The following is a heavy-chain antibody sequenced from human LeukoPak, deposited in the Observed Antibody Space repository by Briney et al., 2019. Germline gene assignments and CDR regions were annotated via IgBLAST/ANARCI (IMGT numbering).Heavy chain of an antibody. D-gene: IGHD1-1*01. J-gene: IGHJ4*02. CDR3: AREMERQITD. CDR2: IHPSGTT. CDR1: GFSISMGYY. V-gene: IGHV4-38-2*02. Sequence: SETLSLTCAVSGFSISMGYYWVWIRQPAGQGLEWIGSIHPSGTTFYNSSLNSRVTMSIDAPKNQFSLRLSLVTAADTAVYFCAREMERQITDWGQGTLVTVSS.